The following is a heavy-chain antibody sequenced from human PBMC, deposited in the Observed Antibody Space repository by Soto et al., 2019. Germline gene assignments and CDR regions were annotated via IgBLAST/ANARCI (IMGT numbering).Heavy chain of an antibody. CDR3: AKETRSRAVTATRVNGMDV. CDR2: ISHDGSNQ. Sequence: GGSLRLSCAPSGFSFSDFGMHWVRQAPGKGLEWVAAISHDGSNQYYGDSVKGRFSISRDHSNNRLYLQMNNLKVEDSAIYYCAKETRSRAVTATRVNGMDVWGQGTTVTVS. D-gene: IGHD2-21*02. CDR1: GFSFSDFG. V-gene: IGHV3-30*18. J-gene: IGHJ6*02.